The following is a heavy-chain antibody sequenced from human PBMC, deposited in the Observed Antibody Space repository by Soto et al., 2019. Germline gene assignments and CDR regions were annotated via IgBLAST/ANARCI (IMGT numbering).Heavy chain of an antibody. J-gene: IGHJ4*02. CDR2: IKEDGREE. Sequence: PVGSLRLSCAASGFRFSDHWMNWVPQAPGKGLEWVANIKEDGREESYVDSVKGRFTISRDNAKNSLFLQMTSLRVEDTAVYYCATDHYIDYGDYWGRGTLVTVSS. CDR3: ATDHYIDYGDY. D-gene: IGHD4-17*01. V-gene: IGHV3-7*01. CDR1: GFRFSDHW.